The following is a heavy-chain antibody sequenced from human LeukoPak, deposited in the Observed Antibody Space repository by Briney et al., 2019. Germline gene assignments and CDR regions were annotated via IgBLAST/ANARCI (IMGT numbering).Heavy chain of an antibody. Sequence: PGGSLRLSCAASGFTFTTYTMNWVRQAPGKGLEWVSSISSSSGYIYYADSVKGRFTISRDNAKNSLYLQMNSLRAEDTAVYYCAKDFAVTRYYYYYYMDVWGKGATVTVSS. J-gene: IGHJ6*03. CDR1: GFTFTTYT. CDR2: ISSSSGYI. CDR3: AKDFAVTRYYYYYYMDV. V-gene: IGHV3-21*01. D-gene: IGHD2-2*01.